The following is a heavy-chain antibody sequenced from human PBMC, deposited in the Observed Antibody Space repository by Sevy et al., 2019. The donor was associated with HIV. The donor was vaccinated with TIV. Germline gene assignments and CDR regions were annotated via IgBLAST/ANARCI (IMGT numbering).Heavy chain of an antibody. CDR3: ARSRSNYAAYYFDY. V-gene: IGHV3-11*06. J-gene: IGHJ4*02. Sequence: GGSLRLSCAASGFTFSDYYMTWIRQSPGKGLQWISYISSGSSYTNYADSVKGRFTISRDNAKNSLYLEIHTLRPEDTAVYYCARSRSNYAAYYFDYWGQGTVVTVSS. CDR1: GFTFSDYY. D-gene: IGHD1-1*01. CDR2: ISSGSSYT.